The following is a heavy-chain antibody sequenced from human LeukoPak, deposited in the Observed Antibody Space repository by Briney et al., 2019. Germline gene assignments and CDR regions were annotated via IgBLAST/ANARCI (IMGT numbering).Heavy chain of an antibody. CDR3: ARDPSYYYDSSGSH. D-gene: IGHD3-22*01. CDR1: GFTFSSYW. V-gene: IGHV3-74*01. Sequence: GGSLRLSCAASGFTFSSYWMHWVRQAPGKGLVWVSRINSDGSDTSYADSVKGRFTISRDNAKNSLYLQMNSLRAEDTAVYCCARDPSYYYDSSGSHWGQGTLVTVSS. J-gene: IGHJ4*02. CDR2: INSDGSDT.